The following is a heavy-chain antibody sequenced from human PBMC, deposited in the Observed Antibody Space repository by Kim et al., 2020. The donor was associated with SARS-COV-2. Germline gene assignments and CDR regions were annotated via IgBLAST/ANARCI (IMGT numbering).Heavy chain of an antibody. CDR2: ISSNGGTT. CDR1: GFTFSSYA. Sequence: GGSLRLSCSASGFTFSSYAMHWVRQAPGKGLEYVSAISSNGGTTYYADSVKGRFTISRDNSKNTLYLQMRSLRVEDTAVYRCVIMTAAGVDLQHWGQGTLVTVSS. CDR3: VIMTAAGVDLQH. J-gene: IGHJ1*01. V-gene: IGHV3-64D*09. D-gene: IGHD6-13*01.